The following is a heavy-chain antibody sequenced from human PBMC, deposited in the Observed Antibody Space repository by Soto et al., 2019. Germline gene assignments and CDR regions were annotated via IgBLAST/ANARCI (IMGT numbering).Heavy chain of an antibody. D-gene: IGHD2-21*02. CDR2: INTGNGNT. CDR1: GYTFTSYA. Sequence: QVQLVQSGAEVKKPGASVKLSCKASGYTFTSYAMHWVRQAPGQRLEWMAWINTGNGNTRYSQNFQDRVTITRDTPASTAYMELRSLRSEDTAMYYCARMETGRVVTRPNWFDPWGQGTLVTVSS. J-gene: IGHJ5*02. CDR3: ARMETGRVVTRPNWFDP. V-gene: IGHV1-3*04.